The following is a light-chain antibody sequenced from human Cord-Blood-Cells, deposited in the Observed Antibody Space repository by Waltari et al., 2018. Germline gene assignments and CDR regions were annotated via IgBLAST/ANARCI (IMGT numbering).Light chain of an antibody. J-gene: IGLJ3*02. V-gene: IGLV2-14*03. CDR2: DVS. CDR3: SSYTSSSTLEV. Sequence: QSALTQPASVSGSPGQSITISCTGTSSDVGGYNYVSWYQQHPGNAPKLMIYDVSNRPSVVSNRFSGAKSGNTASLTISGLQAEDEADYYCSSYTSSSTLEVFGGGTKLTVL. CDR1: SSDVGGYNY.